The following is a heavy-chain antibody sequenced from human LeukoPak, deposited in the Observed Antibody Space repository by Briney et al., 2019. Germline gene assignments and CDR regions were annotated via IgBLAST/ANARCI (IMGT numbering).Heavy chain of an antibody. V-gene: IGHV3-20*04. CDR2: INWNGGST. D-gene: IGHD1-7*01. CDR1: GFTFDDYG. CDR3: ARGATGTTRWFDP. Sequence: GGSLRLSCAASGFTFDDYGMSWVRQVPGKGLEWVSGINWNGGSTGNADSVKGRFTISRDNAKNSLYLQMNGLRAEDTAAYYCARGATGTTRWFDPWGQGTLVTVSS. J-gene: IGHJ5*02.